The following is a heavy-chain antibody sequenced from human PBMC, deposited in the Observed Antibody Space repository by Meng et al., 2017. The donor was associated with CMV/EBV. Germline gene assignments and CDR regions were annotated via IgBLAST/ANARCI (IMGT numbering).Heavy chain of an antibody. D-gene: IGHD3-3*01. V-gene: IGHV1-2*02. CDR2: INPNSGGT. CDR3: ARESPDLSGYYTNNNWFDP. CDR1: YTFTGYY. Sequence: YTFTGYYMHCVRQAPGQGLEWMGWINPNSGGTNYAQKFQGRVTMTRDTSISTAYMELSRLRSDDTAVYYCARESPDLSGYYTNNNWFDPWGQGTLVTVSS. J-gene: IGHJ5*02.